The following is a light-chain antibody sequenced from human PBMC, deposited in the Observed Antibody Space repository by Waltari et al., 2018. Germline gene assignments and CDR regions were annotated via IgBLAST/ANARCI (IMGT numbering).Light chain of an antibody. Sequence: QSVLTQPPSASGTPGQWVTISCSGSSSNIGTNTVNWYQQRPGTAPKLLIYGNNRRPCGVPERFAGYKSGTSASLAIRGRQSEDEAEYYCAAWDSSLKGVWAFGGGTKLTVL. J-gene: IGLJ3*02. CDR2: GNN. V-gene: IGLV1-44*01. CDR3: AAWDSSLKGVWA. CDR1: SSNIGTNT.